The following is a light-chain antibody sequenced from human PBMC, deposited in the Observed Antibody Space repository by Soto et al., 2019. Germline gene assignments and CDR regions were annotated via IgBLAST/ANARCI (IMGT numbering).Light chain of an antibody. CDR1: QSVNIH. J-gene: IGKJ3*01. CDR3: QQYYKWPPRS. CDR2: AAS. V-gene: IGKV3-15*01. Sequence: EIVMTQSPANLSVSPRDRATLSCRASQSVNIHLAWYQQKPGQSPRLLIYAASTRATGIPARFSGSGSGTEFSLSINSRQSEDFAVYYYQQYYKWPPRSFGPGTKVDFK.